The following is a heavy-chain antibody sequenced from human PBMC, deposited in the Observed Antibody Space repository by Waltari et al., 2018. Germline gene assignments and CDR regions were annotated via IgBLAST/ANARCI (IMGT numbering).Heavy chain of an antibody. Sequence: EVQLVESGGGLVQPGDSLRLSCAASGFTFSRYEMNWVRQAPGKGLGWISYVSSSSSLIYYADSVKVRFTISRDNAKNSLFLQMNSLRAEDTAVYYCARGGSYGDYSRCDYWGQGTLVTVSS. D-gene: IGHD4-17*01. V-gene: IGHV3-48*03. CDR3: ARGGSYGDYSRCDY. J-gene: IGHJ4*02. CDR1: GFTFSRYE. CDR2: VSSSSSLI.